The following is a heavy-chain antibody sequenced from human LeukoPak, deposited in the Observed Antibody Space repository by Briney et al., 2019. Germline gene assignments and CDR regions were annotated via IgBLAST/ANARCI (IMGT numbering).Heavy chain of an antibody. D-gene: IGHD2-2*01. J-gene: IGHJ4*02. CDR3: ARDRWCSSTSCYGPHDY. CDR1: GYTFTSYG. CDR2: ISAYNGNT. Sequence: GASVKVSCKASGYTFTSYGISWVRQAPGQGLEWMGWISAYNGNTNYAQKLQGRVTMTTDTSTSKAYMELRSLRSDDTAVCYCARDRWCSSTSCYGPHDYWGQGTLVTVSS. V-gene: IGHV1-18*01.